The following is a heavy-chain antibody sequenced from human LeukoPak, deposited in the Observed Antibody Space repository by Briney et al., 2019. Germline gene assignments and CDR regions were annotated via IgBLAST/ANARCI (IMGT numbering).Heavy chain of an antibody. D-gene: IGHD3-10*01. CDR1: GYTFTSYG. Sequence: GASVKVSCKASGYTFTSYGISWVRQAPGQGLEWMGWISAYNGNTNYAQKLQGRVTMTTDTSTSTAYKELRGLRSDDTAVYYCARGGYYGSGSSTHLDNWGQGTLVTVSS. J-gene: IGHJ4*02. CDR3: ARGGYYGSGSSTHLDN. CDR2: ISAYNGNT. V-gene: IGHV1-18*01.